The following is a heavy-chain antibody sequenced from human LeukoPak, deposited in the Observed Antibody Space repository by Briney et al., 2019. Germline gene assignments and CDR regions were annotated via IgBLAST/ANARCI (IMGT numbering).Heavy chain of an antibody. J-gene: IGHJ5*02. Sequence: GGCLRLSCAASGFTFSDYYMSWIRQAPGKGLEWVSYISSSGSTIYYADSVKGRFTISRDNAKNSLYLQMNSLRAEDTAVYYCARSSLDSSGWYRPRTPNWFDPWGQGTLVTVSS. CDR1: GFTFSDYY. V-gene: IGHV3-11*01. D-gene: IGHD6-19*01. CDR3: ARSSLDSSGWYRPRTPNWFDP. CDR2: ISSSGSTI.